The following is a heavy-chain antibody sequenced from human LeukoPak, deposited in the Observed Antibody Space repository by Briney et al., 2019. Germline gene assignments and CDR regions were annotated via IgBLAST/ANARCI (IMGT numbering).Heavy chain of an antibody. CDR3: ARDGHDEYRWNFDY. D-gene: IGHD2-8*02. CDR1: GGSISSYY. J-gene: IGHJ4*02. V-gene: IGHV4-4*07. CDR2: IYTSGGT. Sequence: SETLSLTCTVSGGSISSYYWSWIRQPAGKGLEWIGRIYTSGGTNYNPSLKSRVTMSVDTSKNQFSLKLSSVTAADTAVYYCARDGHDEYRWNFDYWGQGTLVTVSS.